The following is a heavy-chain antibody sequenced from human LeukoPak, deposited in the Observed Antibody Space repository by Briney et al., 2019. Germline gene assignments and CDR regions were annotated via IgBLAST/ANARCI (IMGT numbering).Heavy chain of an antibody. V-gene: IGHV3-23*01. CDR3: AKGQNSRGYSRDY. J-gene: IGHJ4*02. D-gene: IGHD5-18*01. CDR1: GFTFSSYA. Sequence: GGSLRLSCAASGFTFSSYAMSWVRQAPGKELEWVSAISGSGGSTYYADSVKGRFTISRDNSKNTLYLQMNSLRAEDTAVYYCAKGQNSRGYSRDYWGQGTLVTVSS. CDR2: ISGSGGST.